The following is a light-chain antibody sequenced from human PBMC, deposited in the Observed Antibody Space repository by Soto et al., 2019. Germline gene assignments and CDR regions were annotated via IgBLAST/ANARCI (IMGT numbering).Light chain of an antibody. Sequence: AIQMTQSPSSPSASVGDRVTITCRASQAIRNDLGWYQQKPGKAPKLLIYAASSLQSGVPSRISGSGSGTDFTLTISSLQAEDFATYYCLQDYNYPPTFGQETRLEMK. CDR3: LQDYNYPPT. CDR1: QAIRND. J-gene: IGKJ5*01. CDR2: AAS. V-gene: IGKV1-6*02.